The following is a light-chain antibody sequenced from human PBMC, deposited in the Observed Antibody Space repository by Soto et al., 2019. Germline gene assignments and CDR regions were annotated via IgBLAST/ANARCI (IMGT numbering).Light chain of an antibody. CDR1: ESVTSS. CDR3: QRYNIWPLWT. J-gene: IGKJ1*01. Sequence: EIVMTQSPATLSVSPGGRATLSCRASESVTSSLAWYQQKPGQPPRLLIYAASTRATDVPARFSGGGSETEFTLTISSLQSEDFAVYLCQRYNIWPLWTFGQGTKVDIK. V-gene: IGKV3-15*01. CDR2: AAS.